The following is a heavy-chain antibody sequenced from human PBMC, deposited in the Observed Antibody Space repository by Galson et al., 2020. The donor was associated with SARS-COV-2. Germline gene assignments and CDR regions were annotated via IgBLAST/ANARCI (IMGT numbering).Heavy chain of an antibody. CDR2: IYYIGST. V-gene: IGHV4-59*01. Sequence: SQTLSLTCTVSGGSISSYWWSWIRQPPGKGLEWIGCIYYIGSTSYNPSLKSRVTISVDTSKNQFSLKLTSLTAADTAVYYCATVQPYSSSPFHAFDTWGQGTRVTVSS. D-gene: IGHD6-6*01. J-gene: IGHJ3*02. CDR3: ATVQPYSSSPFHAFDT. CDR1: GGSISSYW.